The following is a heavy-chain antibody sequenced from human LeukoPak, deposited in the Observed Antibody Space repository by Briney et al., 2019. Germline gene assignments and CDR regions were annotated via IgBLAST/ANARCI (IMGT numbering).Heavy chain of an antibody. CDR1: GYTFTGYY. J-gene: IGHJ5*02. Sequence: ASVKVSCKASGYTFTGYYMHWVRQAPGQGLEWMGWINPNSGGTNHAQKFQGRVTMTRDTSISTAYMELSRLRSDDTAVYYCARGAPRIVVVPAARGSWFDPWGQGTLVTVSS. D-gene: IGHD2-2*01. V-gene: IGHV1-2*02. CDR2: INPNSGGT. CDR3: ARGAPRIVVVPAARGSWFDP.